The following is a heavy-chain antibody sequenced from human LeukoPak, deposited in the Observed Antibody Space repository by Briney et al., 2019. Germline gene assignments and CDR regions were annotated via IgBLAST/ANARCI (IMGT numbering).Heavy chain of an antibody. J-gene: IGHJ6*03. CDR3: ARLKFYDSTGYSPGHYMDV. D-gene: IGHD3-22*01. CDR2: INHSGST. V-gene: IGHV4-34*01. CDR1: GGSFSGYY. Sequence: SETLSLTCAVYGGSFSGYYWSWIRQPPGKGLEWIGEINHSGSTNYNPSLKSRVAMSVDTSKNQFALKLSAVTAADTAVYYCARLKFYDSTGYSPGHYMDVWGKGTTVTVSS.